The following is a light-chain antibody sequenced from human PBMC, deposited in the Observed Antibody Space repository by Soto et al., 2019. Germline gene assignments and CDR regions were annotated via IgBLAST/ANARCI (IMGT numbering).Light chain of an antibody. J-gene: IGLJ1*01. Sequence: QSVLTQPASVYGSPGQSITISCTGTSSDVGGYNYASWYQHHPGKAPKLMIYDVSNRPSGVSNRFSGSKSGNTASLTISGLQPEDEADYYCCSYTTSNTRQIVFGTGTKVTVL. V-gene: IGLV2-14*03. CDR2: DVS. CDR3: CSYTTSNTRQIV. CDR1: SSDVGGYNY.